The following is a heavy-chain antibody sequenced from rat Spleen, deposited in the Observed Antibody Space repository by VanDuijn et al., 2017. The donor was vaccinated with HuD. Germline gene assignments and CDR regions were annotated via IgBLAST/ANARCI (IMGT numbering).Heavy chain of an antibody. J-gene: IGHJ3*01. CDR3: TTYGGLRNWFAY. CDR2: IIYDGGGT. CDR1: GFTFSGYA. Sequence: EVQLVESGGGLVQPGNSLKLSCAASGFTFSGYAMAWVRQSPKKGLEWVATIIYDGGGTYYRDSVKGRFTISRDNAKSSLYLQMDSLRSEDTATYYCTTYGGLRNWFAYWGQGTLVTVSS. V-gene: IGHV5-20*01. D-gene: IGHD4-1*01.